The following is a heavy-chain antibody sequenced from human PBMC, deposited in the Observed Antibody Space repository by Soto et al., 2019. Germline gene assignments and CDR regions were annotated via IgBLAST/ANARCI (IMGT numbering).Heavy chain of an antibody. D-gene: IGHD2-15*01. CDR1: GGSFSGYY. CDR2: INHSGST. Sequence: SETLSLTCAVYGGSFSGYYWSWIRQPPGKGLEWIGEINHSGSTNYNPSLKSRVTISVDTSKNQFSLKLSSVTAADTAVYYCARVVVVVARVPYYYYGMDVWGQGTTVTVSS. V-gene: IGHV4-34*01. CDR3: ARVVVVVARVPYYYYGMDV. J-gene: IGHJ6*02.